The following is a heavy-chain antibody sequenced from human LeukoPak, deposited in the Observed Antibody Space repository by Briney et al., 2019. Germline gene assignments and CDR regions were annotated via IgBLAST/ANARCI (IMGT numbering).Heavy chain of an antibody. J-gene: IGHJ6*03. CDR1: GFTFSSYG. CDR3: AREGGTAMVRNYYYYMDV. V-gene: IGHV3-23*01. Sequence: GGTLRLSCAASGFTFSSYGMSWVRQAPGKGLEWVSAISGSGGSTYYADSVKGRFTISRDNSKNSLYLQMNSLRAEDTAVYYCAREGGTAMVRNYYYYMDVWGKGTTVTISS. D-gene: IGHD5-18*01. CDR2: ISGSGGST.